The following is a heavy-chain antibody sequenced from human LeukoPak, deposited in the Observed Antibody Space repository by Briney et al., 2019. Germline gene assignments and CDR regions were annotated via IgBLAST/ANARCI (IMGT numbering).Heavy chain of an antibody. CDR1: GGSFSGYY. CDR3: ARKGAYYDFWSGSGGRFDP. Sequence: SETLSLTCAVYGGSFSGYYWSWIRQPPGKGLEWIGEINHSGSTNYNPSLKSRVTISVDTSKNQFSLKLSSVTAADTAVYYCARKGAYYDFWSGSGGRFDPWGQGTLVTVSS. J-gene: IGHJ5*02. V-gene: IGHV4-34*01. D-gene: IGHD3-3*01. CDR2: INHSGST.